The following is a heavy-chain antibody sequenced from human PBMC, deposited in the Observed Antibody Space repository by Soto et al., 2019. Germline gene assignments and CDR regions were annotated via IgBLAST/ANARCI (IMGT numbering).Heavy chain of an antibody. CDR2: IYYSGST. CDR3: ARSYSSSPFDY. CDR1: GGSVSSGSYY. V-gene: IGHV4-61*01. D-gene: IGHD6-6*01. J-gene: IGHJ4*02. Sequence: SETLSLTCTVSGGSVSSGSYYWSWIRQPPGKGLEWIGYIYYSGSTNYNPSLKSRVTISVDTSKNQFSLKLSSVTAADTAVYYCARSYSSSPFDYWGQGTLVTVSS.